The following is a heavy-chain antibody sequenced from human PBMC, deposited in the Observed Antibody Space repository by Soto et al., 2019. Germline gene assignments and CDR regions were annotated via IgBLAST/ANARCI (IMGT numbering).Heavy chain of an antibody. J-gene: IGHJ4*02. CDR1: GGSFSGYY. CDR3: ARSTLFRYSGSYYFDY. Sequence: PSETLSLTCAVYGGSFSGYYWSWIRQPPGKGLEWIGEINHSGSTNYNPSLKSRVTISVDTSKNQFSLKLSSVTAADTAVYYCARSTLFRYSGSYYFDYWGQGTLVTVSS. CDR2: INHSGST. V-gene: IGHV4-34*01. D-gene: IGHD6-13*01.